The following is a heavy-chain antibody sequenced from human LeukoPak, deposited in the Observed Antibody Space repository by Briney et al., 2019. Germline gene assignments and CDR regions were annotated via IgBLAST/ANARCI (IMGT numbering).Heavy chain of an antibody. CDR1: GFTVSSSD. V-gene: IGHV3-53*01. D-gene: IGHD5-18*01. J-gene: IGHJ4*02. CDR2: IYSGGST. Sequence: SGGSLRLSCAASGFTVSSSDMSWVRQAPGKGLEWVSVIYSGGSTYYADSVKGRFTISRDNSKNTLYLQMNSLRAEDTAVYYCARAMDSYFDYWGQGTLVTVSS. CDR3: ARAMDSYFDY.